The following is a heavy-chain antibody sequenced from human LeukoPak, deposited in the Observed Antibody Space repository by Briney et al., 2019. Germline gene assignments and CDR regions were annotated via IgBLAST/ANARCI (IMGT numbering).Heavy chain of an antibody. D-gene: IGHD4-23*01. CDR1: GGTFSSYA. CDR3: ARDHPYGGNSGDY. Sequence: SVKVSCKASGGTFSSYAISWVRQAPGQGLEWMGGIIPIFGTANYAQKFQGRVTITADKSTSTAYMELSSLRSDDTAVYYCARDHPYGGNSGDYWGQGTLVTVSS. V-gene: IGHV1-69*06. CDR2: IIPIFGTA. J-gene: IGHJ4*02.